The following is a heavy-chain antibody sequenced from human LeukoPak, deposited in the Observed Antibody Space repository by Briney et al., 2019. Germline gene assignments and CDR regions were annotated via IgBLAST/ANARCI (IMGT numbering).Heavy chain of an antibody. V-gene: IGHV3-23*01. J-gene: IGHJ4*02. CDR3: AKDTSTRWYSSTPLPGDY. CDR2: ISGSGGST. D-gene: IGHD6-13*01. CDR1: GFILSSFA. Sequence: GGSLRLSCAASGFILSSFAMTWVRQAPGKGLEWVSSISGSGGSTYHADSVKGRFTISRDNSKNTLYLQMSSLRAEDTAIYYCAKDTSTRWYSSTPLPGDYWGQGTLVTVSS.